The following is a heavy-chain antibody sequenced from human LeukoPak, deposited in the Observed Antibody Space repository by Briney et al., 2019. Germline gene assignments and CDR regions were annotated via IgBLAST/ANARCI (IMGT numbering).Heavy chain of an antibody. CDR1: GGTFSSYA. V-gene: IGHV1-69*05. D-gene: IGHD6-6*01. J-gene: IGHJ4*02. CDR3: ARWERHSSSLWYYFDY. Sequence: SVKVSCKASGGTFSSYAISWVRQAPGQGLEWMGGIIPIFGTANYAQKFQGRVTITTDESTSTAYMELSSLGSEDTAVYYCARWERHSSSLWYYFDYWGQGTLVTVSS. CDR2: IIPIFGTA.